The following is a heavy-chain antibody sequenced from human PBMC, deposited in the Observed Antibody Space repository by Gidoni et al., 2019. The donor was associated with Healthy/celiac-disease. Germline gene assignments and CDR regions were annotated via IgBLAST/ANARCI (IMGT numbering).Heavy chain of an antibody. J-gene: IGHJ4*01. CDR3: ASQLWFGRGL. CDR1: GFTLSSYW. D-gene: IGHD3-10*01. CDR2: IKQDGSEK. V-gene: IGHV3-7*03. Sequence: EVQLVESGGGLVQPGGSLRLSGAASGFTLSSYWMSWVRQAPGKGLEWVANIKQDGSEKYYVDSGKCRFTISRDNAKNSLYLQMNSLRAEDTAVYYCASQLWFGRGLWGHGTLVTVSS.